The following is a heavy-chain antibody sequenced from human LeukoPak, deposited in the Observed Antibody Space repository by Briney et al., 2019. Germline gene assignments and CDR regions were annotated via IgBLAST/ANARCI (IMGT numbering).Heavy chain of an antibody. CDR1: GGSFSGYH. J-gene: IGHJ6*02. CDR2: INHSGST. V-gene: IGHV4-34*01. Sequence: SETLSLTCAVYGGSFSGYHWSWIRQPPGKGLEWIGEINHSGSTNYNPSLKSRVTISVDTSKNQFSLKLSSVTAADTAVYYCARDCSSTSCYTYYYGMDVWGQGTTVTVSS. D-gene: IGHD2-2*02. CDR3: ARDCSSTSCYTYYYGMDV.